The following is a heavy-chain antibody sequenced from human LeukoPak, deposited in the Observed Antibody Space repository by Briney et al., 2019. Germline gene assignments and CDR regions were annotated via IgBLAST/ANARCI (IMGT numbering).Heavy chain of an antibody. CDR3: AKASDYYGSGRGNHYYYYGMDV. J-gene: IGHJ6*02. CDR2: IWYDGSNK. D-gene: IGHD3-10*01. CDR1: GFTFSSYG. V-gene: IGHV3-30*02. Sequence: GGSLRPSCAASGFTFSSYGMHWVRQAPGKGLEWVAFIWYDGSNKYYADSVKGRFTISRDNSKNTLYLQMNSLRAEDTAVYYCAKASDYYGSGRGNHYYYYGMDVWGQGTTVTVSS.